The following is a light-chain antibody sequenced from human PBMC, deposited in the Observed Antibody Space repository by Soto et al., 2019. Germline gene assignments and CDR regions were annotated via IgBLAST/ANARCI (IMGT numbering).Light chain of an antibody. Sequence: EIVVTQSPGTLSLSPGERATLFCRASQTVTNNYLAWYQQKPGQAPRLLIYDASNRANGIPARFTGSGSGTDFTLTISSLEPEDFAVYFCQQRAGWPPTFGGGTKVDIK. CDR1: QTVTNNY. CDR3: QQRAGWPPT. V-gene: IGKV3-11*01. J-gene: IGKJ4*01. CDR2: DAS.